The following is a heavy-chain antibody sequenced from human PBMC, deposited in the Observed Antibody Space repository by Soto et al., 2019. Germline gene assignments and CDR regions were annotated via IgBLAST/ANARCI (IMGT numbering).Heavy chain of an antibody. J-gene: IGHJ5*02. CDR1: GGSFRNYY. V-gene: IGHV4-34*01. D-gene: IGHD3-10*01. Sequence: KPSETLSLTCAVYGGSFRNYYCIWVRQPPGKGLEWIGEVNHSGEATYNPSLQSRITISLDTSNNQFSLKMTSVTAADTAMYFCKRAERFPRSWFDPWGRGTLVTVPS. CDR3: KRAERFPRSWFDP. CDR2: VNHSGEA.